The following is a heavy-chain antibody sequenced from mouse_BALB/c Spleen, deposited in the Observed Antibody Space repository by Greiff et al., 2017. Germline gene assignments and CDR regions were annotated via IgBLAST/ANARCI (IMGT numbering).Heavy chain of an antibody. CDR3: AREEPNSYCDY. Sequence: EVQLVESGPGLVKPSQSLSLTCSVTGYSITSGYYWNWIRQFPGNKLEWMGYISYDGSNNYNPSLKNRISITRDTSKNQFFLKLNSVTTEDTATYYCAREEPNSYCDYWGQGTTLTVSS. J-gene: IGHJ2*01. V-gene: IGHV3-6*02. CDR2: ISYDGSN. CDR1: GYSITSGYY.